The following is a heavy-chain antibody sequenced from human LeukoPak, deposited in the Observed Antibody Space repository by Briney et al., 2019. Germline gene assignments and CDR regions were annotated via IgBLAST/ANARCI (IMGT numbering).Heavy chain of an antibody. Sequence: SETLSLTCTVSGGSISSGGYYWSWIRQHPGKGLEWIGYIYYSGSTYYNPPLKSRVTISVDTSKNQFSLKLSSVTAADTAVYYCAREVVVPAAIAQYNWFDPWGQGTLVTVSS. V-gene: IGHV4-31*03. J-gene: IGHJ5*02. CDR3: AREVVVPAAIAQYNWFDP. CDR1: GGSISSGGYY. D-gene: IGHD2-2*02. CDR2: IYYSGST.